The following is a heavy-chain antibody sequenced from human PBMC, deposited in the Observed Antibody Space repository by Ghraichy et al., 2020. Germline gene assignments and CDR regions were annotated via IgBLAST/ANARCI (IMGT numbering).Heavy chain of an antibody. D-gene: IGHD3-22*01. CDR2: ISGSGGST. V-gene: IGHV3-23*01. Sequence: GGSLRLSCAASGFTFSSYAMSWVRQAPGKGLEWVSAISGSGGSTYYADSVKGRFTISRDNSKNTLYLQMNSLRAEDTAVYYCAKEPYYYDSSGYEVDYWSQGTLVTVSS. CDR3: AKEPYYYDSSGYEVDY. J-gene: IGHJ4*02. CDR1: GFTFSSYA.